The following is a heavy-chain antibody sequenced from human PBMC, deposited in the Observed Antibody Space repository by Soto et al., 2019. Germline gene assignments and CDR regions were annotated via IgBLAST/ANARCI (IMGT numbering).Heavy chain of an antibody. Sequence: QVQLVQSGAEVKKPGASVKVSCKASGYTFTSYDINWVRQATGQGLEWMGWMNPNSGNTGYAQKYQGRVTLTRNTSISTAYMELSSLRSEDTAVYYCAGTRYGADAFDIWGQGTMVTVSS. V-gene: IGHV1-8*01. CDR3: AGTRYGADAFDI. J-gene: IGHJ3*02. D-gene: IGHD4-17*01. CDR2: MNPNSGNT. CDR1: GYTFTSYD.